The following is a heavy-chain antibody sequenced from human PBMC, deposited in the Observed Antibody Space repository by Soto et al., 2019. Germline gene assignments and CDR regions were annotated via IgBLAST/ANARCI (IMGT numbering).Heavy chain of an antibody. D-gene: IGHD6-19*01. J-gene: IGHJ5*02. Sequence: QVQLVQSGAAVKKPGSSVKVSCTASGGTFSSYAISWVRQAPGQGLEWMGGIIPIFGTANYAQKFQGRVTITADESTSTAYMELSSLRSEDTAVYHCARGGEQWLVQDWFDPWGQGTLVTVSS. V-gene: IGHV1-69*12. CDR1: GGTFSSYA. CDR2: IIPIFGTA. CDR3: ARGGEQWLVQDWFDP.